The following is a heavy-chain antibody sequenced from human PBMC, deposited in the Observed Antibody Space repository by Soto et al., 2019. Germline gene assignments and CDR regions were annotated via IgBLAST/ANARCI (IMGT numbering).Heavy chain of an antibody. V-gene: IGHV1-69*13. CDR2: IIPIFGTA. CDR3: ARVRITMVRGLDYYYYGMDV. D-gene: IGHD3-10*01. CDR1: GGTFSSYA. Sequence: SVKVSCKASGGTFSSYAISWVRQAPGQGLEWMGGIIPIFGTANYAQKFQGRVTITADESTSTAYMELSSLRSEDTAVYYCARVRITMVRGLDYYYYGMDVWGQGTTVTVSS. J-gene: IGHJ6*02.